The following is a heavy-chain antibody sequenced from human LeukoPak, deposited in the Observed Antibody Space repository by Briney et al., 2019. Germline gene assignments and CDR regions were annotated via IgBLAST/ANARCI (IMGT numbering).Heavy chain of an antibody. CDR3: ARDMQEMTVYYSYNWFDP. D-gene: IGHD3-9*01. J-gene: IGHJ5*02. CDR2: IYHSGST. Sequence: SETLSLTCTVSGYSISSGYYWGWIRQPPGKGLEWIGSIYHSGSTYYNPSLKSRVTISVDTSKNQFSLKLSSVTAADTAVYYCARDMQEMTVYYSYNWFDPWGQGTLVTVSS. V-gene: IGHV4-38-2*02. CDR1: GYSISSGYY.